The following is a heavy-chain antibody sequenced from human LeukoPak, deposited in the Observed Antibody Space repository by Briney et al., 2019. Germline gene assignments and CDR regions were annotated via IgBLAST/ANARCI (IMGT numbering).Heavy chain of an antibody. D-gene: IGHD1-26*01. CDR1: GGPITEYY. J-gene: IGHJ4*02. Sequence: PSETLSLTCSVSGGPITEYYWSWIRQPPGKALEWIGYIYHTGSTNYSPSLKSRVTMSVDASRNQFSLKLVSVTAADTAVYYCARDRGTTGYYYLDSWGQGILVTVSS. V-gene: IGHV4-59*01. CDR2: IYHTGST. CDR3: ARDRGTTGYYYLDS.